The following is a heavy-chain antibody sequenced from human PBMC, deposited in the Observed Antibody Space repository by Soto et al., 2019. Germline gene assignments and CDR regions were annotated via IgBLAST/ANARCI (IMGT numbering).Heavy chain of an antibody. CDR1: GFTFSSYG. V-gene: IGHV3-30*03. J-gene: IGHJ6*02. CDR3: ARDRDIVVVVAANYYGMDV. Sequence: PGGSLRLSCAASGFTFSSYGMHWVRQAPGKGLEWVAVISYDGSNKYYADSVKGRFTISRDNSKNSLYLQMNSLRAEDTAVYYCARDRDIVVVVAANYYGMDVWGQGTTVTVSS. D-gene: IGHD2-15*01. CDR2: ISYDGSNK.